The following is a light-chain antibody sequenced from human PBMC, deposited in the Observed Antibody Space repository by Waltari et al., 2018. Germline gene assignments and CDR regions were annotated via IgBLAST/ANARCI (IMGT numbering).Light chain of an antibody. V-gene: IGLV1-47*01. CDR3: AAWDDSLSGLV. CDR2: KNN. CDR1: SSTIGSNY. J-gene: IGLJ3*02. Sequence: QSVLTQPPSASGTTGQKVTISCNGSSSTIGSNYVYWYQQFPGPAPKLLIFKNNQRPSGVPDRFSDSKSGTSASLAINGLRSEDEADYYCAAWDDSLSGLVLGGGTKVTVL.